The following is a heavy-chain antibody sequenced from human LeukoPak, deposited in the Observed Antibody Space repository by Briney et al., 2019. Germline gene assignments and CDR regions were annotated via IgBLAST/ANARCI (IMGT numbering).Heavy chain of an antibody. J-gene: IGHJ6*02. D-gene: IGHD6-13*01. CDR3: ARGGSSRYGMDV. Sequence: PGGSLRLSCAASGFTVSSNYMSWVRQAPGKGLEWVSVIYSGGSSYYADSVKGRFTISRDNAKNSLYLQLNSLRAEDTAVYYCARGGSSRYGMDVWGQGTTVTVSS. CDR1: GFTVSSNY. V-gene: IGHV3-53*01. CDR2: IYSGGSS.